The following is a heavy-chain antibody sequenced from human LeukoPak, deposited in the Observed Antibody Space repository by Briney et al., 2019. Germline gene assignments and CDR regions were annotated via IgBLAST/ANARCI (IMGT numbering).Heavy chain of an antibody. V-gene: IGHV3-7*01. Sequence: GGSLRLSCAASGFIFSSYWMSWVRQAPGKGLEWVANIKQDGGEEYYVDSVKGRFTISRDNAKNSLYLQMNSLRAEDTAVYYCAREVPRTMIVVVIDTDAFDIWGQGTMVTVSS. CDR1: GFIFSSYW. CDR2: IKQDGGEE. D-gene: IGHD3-22*01. CDR3: AREVPRTMIVVVIDTDAFDI. J-gene: IGHJ3*02.